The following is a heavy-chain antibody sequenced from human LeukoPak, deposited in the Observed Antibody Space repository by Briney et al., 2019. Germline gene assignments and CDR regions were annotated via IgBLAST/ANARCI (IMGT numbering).Heavy chain of an antibody. CDR2: ISGSGGST. V-gene: IGHV3-23*01. Sequence: GGSLRLSCAASGFTFSSYAMSWVRQAPGKGLEWVSAISGSGGSTYYADSVKGRFTISRDNSKNTLYLQMDSLRAEDTAVYYCAKVPRPSNYDPDDAFDIWGQGTMVTVSS. CDR3: AKVPRPSNYDPDDAFDI. CDR1: GFTFSSYA. J-gene: IGHJ3*02. D-gene: IGHD4-11*01.